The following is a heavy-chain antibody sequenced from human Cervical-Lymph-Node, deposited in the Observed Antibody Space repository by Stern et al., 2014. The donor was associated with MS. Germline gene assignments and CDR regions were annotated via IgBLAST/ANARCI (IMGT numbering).Heavy chain of an antibody. CDR1: GFTFSTFG. CDR3: ARDDGDAGYFDY. V-gene: IGHV3-33*01. Sequence: MQLVESGGGVVQPGRSLKLSCSASGFTFSTFGMHWVRQAPGKGLEWVARIWYDGSGKFYADSVKGRFTISRDNSKNTLYLQMNSLRGEDTAVYFCARDDGDAGYFDYWGQGTLVIVSS. J-gene: IGHJ4*02. CDR2: IWYDGSGK. D-gene: IGHD3-10*01.